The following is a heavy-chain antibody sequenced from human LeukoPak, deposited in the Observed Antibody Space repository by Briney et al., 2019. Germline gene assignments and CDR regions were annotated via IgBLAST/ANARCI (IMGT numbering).Heavy chain of an antibody. CDR1: GGSFSGYY. CDR3: RGTVAIDF. V-gene: IGHV4-34*01. CDR2: INNSGST. J-gene: IGHJ4*02. Sequence: SETLSLTCAVYGGSFSGYYWSWIRQPPGKGLEWIGEINNSGSTNSNPSLKSRVTVSVDTSKNQFSLKLTSVTAADTAVSRARGTVAIDFWGQGTRVTVSS. D-gene: IGHD5-12*01.